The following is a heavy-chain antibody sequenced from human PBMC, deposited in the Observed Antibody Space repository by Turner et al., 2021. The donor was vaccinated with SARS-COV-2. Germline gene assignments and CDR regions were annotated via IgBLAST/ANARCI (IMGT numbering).Heavy chain of an antibody. J-gene: IGHJ4*02. CDR2: ISSSSSYI. D-gene: IGHD3-22*01. Sequence: EVQLVESGGGLVKPGGSLRLSCAASGFIFSSYSMNWVRQAPGKGLEWVSSISSSSSYIYYADSLKGRFTISRDNAKNSLYLQMNSLRAEDTAVYYCARWTSYYYGNSGYYPAQFDYWGQGTLVTVSS. V-gene: IGHV3-21*01. CDR1: GFIFSSYS. CDR3: ARWTSYYYGNSGYYPAQFDY.